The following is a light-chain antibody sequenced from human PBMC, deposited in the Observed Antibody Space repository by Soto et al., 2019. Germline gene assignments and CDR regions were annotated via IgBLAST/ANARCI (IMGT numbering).Light chain of an antibody. CDR1: SSDVGGYNY. CDR3: CSYAGRYTYV. J-gene: IGLJ1*01. Sequence: QSVLTQPRSVSGSPGQSVTISCTRASSDVGGYNYVSWYQQHPGKAPKLMIYDVSKRPSGVPDRFSGSKSGNTASLTISGLQTEDEADYYCCSYAGRYTYVFGTGTKVTVL. CDR2: DVS. V-gene: IGLV2-11*01.